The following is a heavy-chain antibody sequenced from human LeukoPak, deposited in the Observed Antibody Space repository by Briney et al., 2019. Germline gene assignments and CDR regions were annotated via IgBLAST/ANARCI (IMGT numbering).Heavy chain of an antibody. D-gene: IGHD2-15*01. CDR1: GGTFSSYA. CDR3: ARYCSGGSCYSAFDI. V-gene: IGHV1-69*05. Sequence: SVKVSCKASGGTFSSYAISWVRQAPGQGLEWMGGIIPIFGTANYAQKFQGRVTITTDESTSTAYMELSSLRSEDTAVYYCARYCSGGSCYSAFDIWGQGAMVTVSS. CDR2: IIPIFGTA. J-gene: IGHJ3*02.